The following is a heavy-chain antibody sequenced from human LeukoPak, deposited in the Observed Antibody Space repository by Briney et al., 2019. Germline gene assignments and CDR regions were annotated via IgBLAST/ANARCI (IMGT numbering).Heavy chain of an antibody. CDR3: ARTRYYCSGGSCYLLGVDY. Sequence: SETLSLTCAVYGGSFSGYYWSWIRQPPGKGLEWIGEINHSGSTNYNPSLKSRVTISVDTSKNQFSLKLSSVTAEDTALYYCARTRYYCSGGSCYLLGVDYWGQGTLVTVSS. D-gene: IGHD2-15*01. J-gene: IGHJ4*02. CDR2: INHSGST. CDR1: GGSFSGYY. V-gene: IGHV4-34*01.